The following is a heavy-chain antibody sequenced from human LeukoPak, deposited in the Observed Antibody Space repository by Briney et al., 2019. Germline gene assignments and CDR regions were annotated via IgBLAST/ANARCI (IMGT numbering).Heavy chain of an antibody. Sequence: GGSLRLPCAASGFTFSDYYMSWIRQAPGKGLEWVSCISSSGSTIYYADSVKGRFTISRDNAKNSLYLQMNSLRAEDTAVYYCARTGCTNGVCYFTPVFDYWGQGTLVTVSS. CDR1: GFTFSDYY. CDR2: ISSSGSTI. V-gene: IGHV3-11*01. CDR3: ARTGCTNGVCYFTPVFDY. D-gene: IGHD2-8*01. J-gene: IGHJ4*02.